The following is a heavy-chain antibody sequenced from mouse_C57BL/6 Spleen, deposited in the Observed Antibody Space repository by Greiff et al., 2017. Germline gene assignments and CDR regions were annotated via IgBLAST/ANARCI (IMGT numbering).Heavy chain of an antibody. CDR3: ARPGDYAMDY. V-gene: IGHV7-3*01. J-gene: IGHJ4*01. Sequence: EVQRVESGGGLVQPGGSLSLSCAASGFTFTDYYMSWVRQPPGKALEWLGFIRNKANGYTTEYSASVKGRFTISRDNSQSILYLQMNALRAEDSATYYCARPGDYAMDYWGQGTSVTVSS. CDR2: IRNKANGYTT. CDR1: GFTFTDYY.